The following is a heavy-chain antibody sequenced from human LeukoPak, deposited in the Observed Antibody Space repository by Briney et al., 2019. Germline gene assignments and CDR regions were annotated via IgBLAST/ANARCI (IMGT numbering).Heavy chain of an antibody. D-gene: IGHD3-10*01. Sequence: GESLKISCKGSGYSFTSYWIGWVRQMPGKGLEWTGIIYPGDSDTRYSPSFQGQVTISADKSISTAYLQWSSLKASDTAMYYCARLIHSGSYSKGFDPWGQGTLVTVSS. CDR1: GYSFTSYW. CDR2: IYPGDSDT. J-gene: IGHJ5*02. CDR3: ARLIHSGSYSKGFDP. V-gene: IGHV5-51*01.